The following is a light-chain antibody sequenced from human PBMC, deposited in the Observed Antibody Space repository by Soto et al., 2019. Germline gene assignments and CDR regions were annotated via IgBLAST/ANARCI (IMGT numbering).Light chain of an antibody. CDR3: QQYSGYPRT. CDR1: HDIGNY. J-gene: IGKJ1*01. V-gene: IGKV1-8*01. CDR2: GAS. Sequence: AIRMTQSPSSFSASTGDRVTITCRASHDIGNYLAWYQQKPGKAPNLLIFGASTLQSGVPSRFSGSGSGTEYTLTITSLQSEDFATYYCQQYSGYPRTFGPGTKVDVK.